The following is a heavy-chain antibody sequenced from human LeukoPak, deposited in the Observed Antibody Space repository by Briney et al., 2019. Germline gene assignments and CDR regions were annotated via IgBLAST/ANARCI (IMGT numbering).Heavy chain of an antibody. Sequence: PSETLSLTCTVSGGSISSSSYYWGWIRQPPGKGLEWIGYIYYSGSTNYNPSLKSRVTISVDTSKNQFSLKLSSVTAADTAVYYCARDRFLEWSFDPWGQGTLVTVSS. CDR1: GGSISSSSYY. CDR3: ARDRFLEWSFDP. CDR2: IYYSGST. D-gene: IGHD3-3*01. J-gene: IGHJ5*02. V-gene: IGHV4-61*05.